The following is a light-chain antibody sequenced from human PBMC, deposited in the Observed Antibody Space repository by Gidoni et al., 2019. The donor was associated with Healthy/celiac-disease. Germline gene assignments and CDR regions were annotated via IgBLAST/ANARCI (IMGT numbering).Light chain of an antibody. Sequence: SELTQDTAVSVTWGQTVRITCQGDSLRSYYASWYQQKPGQDPVLVIYGKNNRPSGIPDLFSGSSSGNTASLTITGAQAEDEADYYFNSRDSSGNHVVFGGGTKLTVL. CDR1: SLRSYY. V-gene: IGLV3-19*01. CDR3: NSRDSSGNHVV. CDR2: GKN. J-gene: IGLJ2*01.